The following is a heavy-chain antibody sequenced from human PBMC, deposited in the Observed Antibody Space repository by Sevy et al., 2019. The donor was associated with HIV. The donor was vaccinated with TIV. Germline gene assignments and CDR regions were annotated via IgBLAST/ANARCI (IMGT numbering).Heavy chain of an antibody. CDR2: IYYSGST. CDR3: ARDRLQGIYYYYGMDV. V-gene: IGHV4-59*01. Sequence: SETLSLTCTVSGGSISSYYWSWIRQPPGKGLEWIGYIYYSGSTNYNPSLKSRVTISVDTSKNQFSLKLSSVTAADTAVYYCARDRLQGIYYYYGMDVWGQRTTVTVSS. CDR1: GGSISSYY. D-gene: IGHD4-4*01. J-gene: IGHJ6*02.